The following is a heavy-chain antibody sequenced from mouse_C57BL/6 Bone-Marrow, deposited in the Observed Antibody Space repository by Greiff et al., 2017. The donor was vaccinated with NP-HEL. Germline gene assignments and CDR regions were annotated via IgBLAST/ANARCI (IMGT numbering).Heavy chain of an antibody. CDR3: ARPSITTVVDWYFDV. V-gene: IGHV1-52*01. J-gene: IGHJ1*03. CDR1: GYTFTSYW. Sequence: VKLQQPGAELVRPGSSVKLSCKASGYTFTSYWMHWVKQRPIQGLEWIGNIDPSDSETHYNQKFKDKATLTVDKSSSTAYMQLSSLTSEDSAVYYCARPSITTVVDWYFDVWGTGTTVTVSS. CDR2: IDPSDSET. D-gene: IGHD1-1*01.